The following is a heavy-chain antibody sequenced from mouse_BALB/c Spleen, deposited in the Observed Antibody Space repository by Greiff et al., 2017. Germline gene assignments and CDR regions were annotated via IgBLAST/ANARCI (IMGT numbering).Heavy chain of an antibody. V-gene: IGHV2-2*02. Sequence: VQRVESGPGLVQPSQSLSITCTVSGFSLTSYGVHWVRQSPGKGLEWLGVIWSGGSTDYNAAFISRLSISKDNSKSQVFFKMNSLQANDTAIYYCARVGEDDYRFPYWGQGTLVTVSA. D-gene: IGHD2-4*01. CDR3: ARVGEDDYRFPY. J-gene: IGHJ3*01. CDR2: IWSGGST. CDR1: GFSLTSYG.